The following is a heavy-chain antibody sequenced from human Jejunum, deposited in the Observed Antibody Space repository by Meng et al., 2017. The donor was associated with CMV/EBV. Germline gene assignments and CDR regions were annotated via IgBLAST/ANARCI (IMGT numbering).Heavy chain of an antibody. Sequence: QGQPQESGPGPVKPSATLSLTCTASGASISTYYWSWIRQPAGKGLEWIGRIYASGSANYNPSLKSRVTMSVDTSKNQLSLNLRSVTAADTAVYYCATYKSGRIYFDYWGQGTLVTVSS. CDR3: ATYKSGRIYFDY. V-gene: IGHV4-4*07. CDR2: IYASGSA. J-gene: IGHJ4*02. CDR1: GASISTYY. D-gene: IGHD3-10*01.